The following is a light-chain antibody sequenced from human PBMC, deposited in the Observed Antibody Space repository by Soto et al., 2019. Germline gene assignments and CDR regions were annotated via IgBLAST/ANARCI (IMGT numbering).Light chain of an antibody. CDR1: SSDVGGYNY. Sequence: QSVLTQPASVSGSPGQSITISCTGSSSDVGGYNYVSWYQQHPGKAPKLMIYEVSNRPSGVSNRFSGSKSGNTASLTISGLQAEYEADYYCSSYTRTTLVVFGGGTKLTVL. J-gene: IGLJ2*01. V-gene: IGLV2-14*01. CDR3: SSYTRTTLVV. CDR2: EVS.